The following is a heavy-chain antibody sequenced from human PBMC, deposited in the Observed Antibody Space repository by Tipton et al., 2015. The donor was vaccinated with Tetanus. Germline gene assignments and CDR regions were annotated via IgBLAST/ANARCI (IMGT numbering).Heavy chain of an antibody. CDR1: GYSFSSYY. V-gene: IGHV5-51*01. CDR3: ARAHCTDGVCNFDF. D-gene: IGHD2-8*01. Sequence: MQLVQSGVEVKKPGESLRISCQASGYSFSSYYIAWVRQMPGRGLEWMGFIHPGESTTTYSPSFQGRVTFSDDTSINTAYLQWSSLKASDTSMFYCARAHCTDGVCNFDFWGQGALVTVAS. CDR2: IHPGESTT. J-gene: IGHJ4*02.